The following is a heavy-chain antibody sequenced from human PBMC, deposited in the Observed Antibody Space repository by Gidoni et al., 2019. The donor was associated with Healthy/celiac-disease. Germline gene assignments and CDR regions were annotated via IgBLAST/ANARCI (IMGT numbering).Heavy chain of an antibody. Sequence: HITLKESGPTLVKPTQTLTLTRTLSGFSLSPSGVRVGWIRQPPGKALEWLARMYWVDDKRYSPSLKSKLTITKDTCKNQVVLTMNNMDPVDTATYYCAHRAFYRRDNNSSWDFAFDFWGQGTMVTVSS. CDR1: GFSLSPSGVR. J-gene: IGHJ3*01. CDR2: MYWVDDK. V-gene: IGHV2-5*02. CDR3: AHRAFYRRDNNSSWDFAFDF. D-gene: IGHD6-13*01.